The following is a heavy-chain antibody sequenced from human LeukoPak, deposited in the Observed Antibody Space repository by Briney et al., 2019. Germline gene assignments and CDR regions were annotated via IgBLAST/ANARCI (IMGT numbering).Heavy chain of an antibody. V-gene: IGHV4-59*01. Sequence: SETLSLTCAVYGGSFSGYYWSWIRQPPGKGLEWIGYIYYSGSTNYNPSLKSRVTISVDTSKNQFSLKLSSVTAADTAVYYCARGDPLAEYGMDVWGQGTTVTVSS. CDR1: GGSFSGYY. CDR3: ARGDPLAEYGMDV. J-gene: IGHJ6*02. CDR2: IYYSGST.